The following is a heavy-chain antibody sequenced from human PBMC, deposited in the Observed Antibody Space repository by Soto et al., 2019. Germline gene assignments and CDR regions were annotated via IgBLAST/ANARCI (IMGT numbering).Heavy chain of an antibody. J-gene: IGHJ6*02. CDR1: GFTFSSYA. V-gene: IGHV3-30-3*01. CDR3: ARDLLILQTYYYYGMDV. D-gene: IGHD4-4*01. CDR2: ISYDGSNK. Sequence: GGSLRLSCAASGFTFSSYAMHWVRQAPGKGLEWVAVISYDGSNKYYADSVKGRFTISRDNSKNTLYLQMNSLRAEDTAVYYCARDLLILQTYYYYGMDVWGQGTTVTVSS.